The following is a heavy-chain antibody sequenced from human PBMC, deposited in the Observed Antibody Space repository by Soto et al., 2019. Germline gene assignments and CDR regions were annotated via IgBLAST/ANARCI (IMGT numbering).Heavy chain of an antibody. CDR2: VDQSGST. Sequence: QVQLQQWGAGLLKPSETLSLTCAIYGGSFSGYYWSWIRQPPGMGLEWIGEVDQSGSTNYNPSLKSRVTVSGDTSKNQFSLKLNSGTAADTSVYYCARDRQRGYCTGGSSYSYFDYWGRGALVIVSS. J-gene: IGHJ4*02. CDR3: ARDRQRGYCTGGSSYSYFDY. CDR1: GGSFSGYY. V-gene: IGHV4-34*01. D-gene: IGHD2-15*01.